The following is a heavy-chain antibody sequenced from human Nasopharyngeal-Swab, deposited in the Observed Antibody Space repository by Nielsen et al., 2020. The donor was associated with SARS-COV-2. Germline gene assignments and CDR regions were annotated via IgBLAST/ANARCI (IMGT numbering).Heavy chain of an antibody. J-gene: IGHJ4*02. Sequence: GESLKTSCAASGFIFSASAIHWLRQASGKWLEWVGRIGDKDHNYATTYGASVQGRFTISRDDSKNTAFLQMDSLKTEDTALYYCTTDFYFDYWGQGTLVTVSS. CDR2: IGDKDHNYAT. CDR1: GFIFSASA. V-gene: IGHV3-73*01. CDR3: TTDFYFDY.